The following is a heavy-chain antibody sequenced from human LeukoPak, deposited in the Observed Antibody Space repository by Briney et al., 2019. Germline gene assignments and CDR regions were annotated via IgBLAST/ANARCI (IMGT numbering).Heavy chain of an antibody. CDR1: RFTFDDYG. Sequence: GGSLRLSCAVSRFTFDDYGMNWVRQAPGKGLEWVSGINWNGRSTNYADSVKGRFTISRDNAKNSLSLQMNSLRAEDTAFYYCARGGGYCTAGSCRSVDYWGQGTLVTVSS. V-gene: IGHV3-20*04. CDR3: ARGGGYCTAGSCRSVDY. CDR2: INWNGRST. J-gene: IGHJ4*02. D-gene: IGHD2-15*01.